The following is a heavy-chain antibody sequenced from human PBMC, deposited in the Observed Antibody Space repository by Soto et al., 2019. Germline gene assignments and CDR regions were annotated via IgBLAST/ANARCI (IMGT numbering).Heavy chain of an antibody. CDR3: ARHPFGYSSSWYSVGVGYFDY. D-gene: IGHD6-13*01. V-gene: IGHV4-39*01. CDR2: IYYSGST. J-gene: IGHJ4*02. Sequence: KTSETLSLTCTVSGGSISSSSYYWGWIRQPPGKGLEWIGSIYYSGSTYYNPSLKSRVTISVDTSKNQFSLKLSSVTAADTAVYYCARHPFGYSSSWYSVGVGYFDYWGQGTLVTVSS. CDR1: GGSISSSSYY.